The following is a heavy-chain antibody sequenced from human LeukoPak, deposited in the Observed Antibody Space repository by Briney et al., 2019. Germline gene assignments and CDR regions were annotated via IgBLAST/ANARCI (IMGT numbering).Heavy chain of an antibody. Sequence: ASVKVSCKASGYTFTSYYMHWVRQAPGQGLEWMGIINPSGGSTSYAQKFQGRVTMTRDTSTSTVYMELSSLRSEDTAVYYCARGFFLELGIRARPYSFDYWGQGTLVTVSS. J-gene: IGHJ4*02. CDR2: INPSGGST. CDR1: GYTFTSYY. CDR3: ARGFFLELGIRARPYSFDY. V-gene: IGHV1-46*01. D-gene: IGHD7-27*01.